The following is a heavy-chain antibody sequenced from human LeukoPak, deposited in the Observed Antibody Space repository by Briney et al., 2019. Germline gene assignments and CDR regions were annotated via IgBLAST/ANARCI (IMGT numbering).Heavy chain of an antibody. CDR1: GGSFSGYY. CDR2: INHSGST. D-gene: IGHD2-15*01. J-gene: IGHJ6*03. Sequence: SETLSLTCAVYGGSFSGYYWSWIRQPPGKGLEWIGEINHSGSTNYNPSLKSRVTISVDTSKNQFSLKLSSVTAADTAVYYCARGRCSGGSCYSERYYYYYYYMDVWGKGTTVTVSS. CDR3: ARGRCSGGSCYSERYYYYYYYMDV. V-gene: IGHV4-34*01.